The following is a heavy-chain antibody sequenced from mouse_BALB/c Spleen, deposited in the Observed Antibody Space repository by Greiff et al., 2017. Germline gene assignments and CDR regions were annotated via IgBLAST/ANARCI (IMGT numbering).Heavy chain of an antibody. Sequence: EVKLMESGGGLVQPGGSMKLSCVASGFTFSNYWMNWVRQSPEKGLEWVAEIRLKSNNYATHYAESVKGRFTISRDDSKSSVYLQMNNLRAEDTGIYYCTPHYYGSSAWFAYWGQGTLVTVSA. CDR2: IRLKSNNYAT. J-gene: IGHJ3*01. CDR1: GFTFSNYW. D-gene: IGHD1-1*01. V-gene: IGHV6-6*02. CDR3: TPHYYGSSAWFAY.